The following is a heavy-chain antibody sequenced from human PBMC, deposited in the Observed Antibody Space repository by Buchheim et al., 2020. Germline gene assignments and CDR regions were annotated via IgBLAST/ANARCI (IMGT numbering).Heavy chain of an antibody. CDR1: GGSFSGYY. CDR2: INHSGST. D-gene: IGHD3-3*01. J-gene: IGHJ6*02. V-gene: IGHV4-34*01. Sequence: QVQLQQWGAGLLKPSETLSLTCAVYGGSFSGYYWSWIRQPPGKGLEWIGEINHSGSTNYNPSLKSRVTISVDTSKNQFSLKLSSMTAADTAVYYCAKARSGYYYYYGMDVWGQGTT. CDR3: AKARSGYYYYYGMDV.